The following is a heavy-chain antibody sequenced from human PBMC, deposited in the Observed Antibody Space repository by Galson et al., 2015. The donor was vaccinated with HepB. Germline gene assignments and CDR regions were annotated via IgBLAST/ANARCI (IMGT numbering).Heavy chain of an antibody. J-gene: IGHJ4*02. CDR1: TFIFSTYS. D-gene: IGHD2/OR15-2a*01. Sequence: SLRLSCAASTFIFSTYSMNWVRQAPGKGLEWVSGITGSAARTFYADSVKGPFTISRDNSKNTLYLQMNSLTADDTAVYYCAKRLSNINDHRLSSFDYWGQGTLVTVSS. V-gene: IGHV3-23*01. CDR3: AKRLSNINDHRLSSFDY. CDR2: ITGSAART.